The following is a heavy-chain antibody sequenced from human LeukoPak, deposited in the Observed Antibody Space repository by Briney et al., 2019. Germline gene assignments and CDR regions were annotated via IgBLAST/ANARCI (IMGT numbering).Heavy chain of an antibody. CDR2: ISNNGGST. V-gene: IGHV3-64D*06. CDR3: VKGHCSSTSCYYYYGMDV. J-gene: IGHJ6*04. Sequence: PGGSLRLSCSASGFTFSSYAMHWVRQAPGKGLEYVSAISNNGGSTYYADSVKGRFTISRDNSKNTLYLQMSSLRAEDTAVYYCVKGHCSSTSCYYYYGMDVWGKGTTVTVSS. D-gene: IGHD2-2*01. CDR1: GFTFSSYA.